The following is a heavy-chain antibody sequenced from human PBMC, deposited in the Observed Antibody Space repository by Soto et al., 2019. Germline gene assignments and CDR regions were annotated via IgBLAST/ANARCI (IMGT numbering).Heavy chain of an antibody. Sequence: GESLKISCKGSGYSFTSYWIGWVRQMPGKGLEWMGIIYPGDSDTRYSPSFQGQVTISADKSISTAYLQWSSLKASDTAMYYCARLGGYCSGGSCYSGAFDIWGQGTMVTVSS. J-gene: IGHJ3*02. CDR2: IYPGDSDT. D-gene: IGHD2-15*01. CDR1: GYSFTSYW. V-gene: IGHV5-51*01. CDR3: ARLGGYCSGGSCYSGAFDI.